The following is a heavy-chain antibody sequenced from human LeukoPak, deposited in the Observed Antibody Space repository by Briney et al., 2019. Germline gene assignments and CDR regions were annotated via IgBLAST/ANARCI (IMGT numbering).Heavy chain of an antibody. CDR1: GYTFTGYY. D-gene: IGHD7-27*01. CDR3: ARGSHNWGLLDNYYYYGMDV. Sequence: ASVKVSCKASGYTFTGYYMLWVRQAPGQGLEWMGWINPNSGGTNYAQKFQGRVTMTRDTSISTAYMELSRLGSDDTAVYYCARGSHNWGLLDNYYYYGMDVWGQGTTVTVSS. CDR2: INPNSGGT. V-gene: IGHV1-2*02. J-gene: IGHJ6*02.